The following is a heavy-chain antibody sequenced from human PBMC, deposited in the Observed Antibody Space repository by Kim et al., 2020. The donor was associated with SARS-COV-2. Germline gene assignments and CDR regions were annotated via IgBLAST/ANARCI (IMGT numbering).Heavy chain of an antibody. D-gene: IGHD3-10*01. CDR2: MYYTGST. Sequence: SETLSLTCTVSGGSIISTSYYWGWIRQPPGEKMEWIGSMYYTGSTYYNPSLKSRVALSVDTSRNQFSLKLTSVSAADTAVYYSARSWFGELFPGGFDPWG. CDR3: ARSWFGELFPGGFDP. V-gene: IGHV4-39*01. J-gene: IGHJ5*02. CDR1: GGSIISTSYY.